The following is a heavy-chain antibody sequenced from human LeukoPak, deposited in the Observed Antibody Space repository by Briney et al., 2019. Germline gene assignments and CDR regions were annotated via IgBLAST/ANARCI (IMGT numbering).Heavy chain of an antibody. J-gene: IGHJ4*02. D-gene: IGHD1-26*01. CDR3: AKDPELLILQPEQNSFDH. Sequence: GSLRLSCAASGFTFSSYWMSWVRQAPGKGLEWVANIKQDGSEKYYVDSVKGRFTISRDNAKNTLYLQMNSLRAEDTAVYYCAKDPELLILQPEQNSFDHWGQGTLVTVSS. V-gene: IGHV3-7*03. CDR2: IKQDGSEK. CDR1: GFTFSSYW.